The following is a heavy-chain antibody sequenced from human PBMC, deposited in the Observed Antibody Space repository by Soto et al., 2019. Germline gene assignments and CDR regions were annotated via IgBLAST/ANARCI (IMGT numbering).Heavy chain of an antibody. CDR1: GFTFSDYY. D-gene: IGHD1-1*01. V-gene: IGHV3-11*01. CDR2: ITGSGSVM. CDR3: ARADWQRRDWNDPFDH. Sequence: QGQLVESGGGLVKPGGSLRLSCEASGFTFSDYYMAWIRQAPGKGLEWVSYITGSGSVMYYADSVKGRCTISRDNARNTLFLHIRSLRAEDTAVYYCARADWQRRDWNDPFDHWGQGTLVTVSS. J-gene: IGHJ4*02.